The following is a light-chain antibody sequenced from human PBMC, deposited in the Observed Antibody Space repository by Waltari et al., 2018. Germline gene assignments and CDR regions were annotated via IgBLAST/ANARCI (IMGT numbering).Light chain of an antibody. CDR1: QMISKY. J-gene: IGKJ2*03. V-gene: IGKV1-39*01. CDR2: AAS. CDR3: QQSYSIPYS. Sequence: DIQMTQSPSSLSASVGDSVTITCRASQMISKYLNWYQQEPGKAPKLLIYAASSLQSGVPSRFSGSGSGTDFTLTISSLQREDFATYYCQQSYSIPYSFGQGTKVEIK.